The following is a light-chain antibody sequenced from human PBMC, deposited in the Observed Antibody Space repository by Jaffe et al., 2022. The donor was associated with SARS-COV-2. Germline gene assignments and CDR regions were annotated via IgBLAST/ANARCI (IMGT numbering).Light chain of an antibody. V-gene: IGLV3-1*01. CDR1: KLGNKY. CDR2: QNT. J-gene: IGLJ2*01. Sequence: SYELTQPPSVSVSPGQTASITCSGDKLGNKYAFWYQQKAGQSPVLVIYQNTKRPSGIPERFSGSNSGNTATLTISGTQAMDEADYYCQAWDSGTAVVFGGRTKLTVL. CDR3: QAWDSGTAVV.